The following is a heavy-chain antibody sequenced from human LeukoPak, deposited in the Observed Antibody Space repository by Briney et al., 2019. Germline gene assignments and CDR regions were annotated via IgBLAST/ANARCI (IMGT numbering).Heavy chain of an antibody. V-gene: IGHV3-7*01. CDR3: ARAGSHWHYVY. CDR2: IKQDGSER. J-gene: IGHJ4*02. CDR1: GFTFSGFS. D-gene: IGHD3-10*01. Sequence: GGSLRLSCAASGFTFSGFSMSWVRQSPTKGLEWVANIKQDGSERYYVDCVKGRFTISRDNAKNSLSLQMNNLRVEDTAVYYCARAGSHWHYVYWGRGTVVTVSS.